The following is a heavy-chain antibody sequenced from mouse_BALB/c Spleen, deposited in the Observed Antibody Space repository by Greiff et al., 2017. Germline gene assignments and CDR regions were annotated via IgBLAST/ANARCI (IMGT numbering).Heavy chain of an antibody. V-gene: IGHV2-9*02. J-gene: IGHJ4*01. D-gene: IGHD4-1*01. CDR2: IWAGGST. CDR1: GFSLTSYG. CDR3: ARDLGGAMDY. Sequence: QVQLKQSGPGLVAPSQSLSITCTVSGFSLTSYGVHWVRQPPGKGLEWLGVIWAGGSTNYNSALMSRLSISKDNSKSQVFLKMNSLQTDDTARYYCARDLGGAMDYWGQGTSVTVSS.